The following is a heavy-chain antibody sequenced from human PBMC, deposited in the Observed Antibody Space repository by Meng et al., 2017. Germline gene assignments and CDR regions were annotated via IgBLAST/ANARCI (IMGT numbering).Heavy chain of an antibody. Sequence: GESLKISCAASGFTFSSYSMNWVRQAPGKGLEWVSSISSSSSYIYYADSVKGRFTISRDNAKNSLYLQMNSLRAEDTAAYYCARSEGATVTPGDYYYYGMDVWGQGTTVTVSS. CDR3: ARSEGATVTPGDYYYYGMDV. V-gene: IGHV3-21*01. D-gene: IGHD4-17*01. J-gene: IGHJ6*02. CDR1: GFTFSSYS. CDR2: ISSSSSYI.